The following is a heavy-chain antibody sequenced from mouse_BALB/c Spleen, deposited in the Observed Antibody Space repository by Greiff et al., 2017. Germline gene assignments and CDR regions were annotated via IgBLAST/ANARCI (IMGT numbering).Heavy chain of an antibody. CDR2: ISSGGGST. J-gene: IGHJ4*01. V-gene: IGHV5-12-1*01. Sequence: EVQLQESGGGLVKPGGSLKLSCAASGFAFSSYDMSWVRQTPEKRLEWVAYISSGGGSTYYPDTVKGRFTISRDNAKNTLYLQMSSLKSEDTAMYYCARAATVHYYAMDYWGQGTSVTVSS. CDR1: GFAFSSYD. CDR3: ARAATVHYYAMDY. D-gene: IGHD1-1*01.